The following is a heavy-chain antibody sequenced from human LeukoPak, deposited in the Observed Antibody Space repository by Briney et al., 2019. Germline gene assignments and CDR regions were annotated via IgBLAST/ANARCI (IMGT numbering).Heavy chain of an antibody. CDR2: ISYSGSA. V-gene: IGHV4-59*01. Sequence: SETLSLTCTVSGGSSSTYYWSWIRQPPGKGLEWIGYISYSGSANYNPSLKSRLTISVDASKNQFSLKLSSVTAADTAVYYCARSGSDSGSYYISAYYYYGMDVWGQGTTVTVSS. J-gene: IGHJ6*02. D-gene: IGHD3-10*01. CDR3: ARSGSDSGSYYISAYYYYGMDV. CDR1: GGSSSTYY.